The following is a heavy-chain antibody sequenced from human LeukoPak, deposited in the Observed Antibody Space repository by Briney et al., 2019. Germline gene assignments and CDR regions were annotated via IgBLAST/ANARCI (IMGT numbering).Heavy chain of an antibody. CDR2: ISASGSST. Sequence: PGGSLRLSCAASGFTFSNYAMHWVRQAPGKGLEYVSAISASGSSTYYANSVKGRFTFSRDNSKNTLYLQVGSLTVEDMAVYYCARSPSYFGSTRYYFDSWGRRTLVTVSS. J-gene: IGHJ4*02. CDR3: ARSPSYFGSTRYYFDS. D-gene: IGHD3-10*01. CDR1: GFTFSNYA. V-gene: IGHV3-64*01.